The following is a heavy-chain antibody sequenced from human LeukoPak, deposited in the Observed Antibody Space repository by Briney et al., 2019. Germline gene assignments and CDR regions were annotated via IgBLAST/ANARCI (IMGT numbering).Heavy chain of an antibody. Sequence: GGSLRLSCVASGFTFSSHNMNWVRLAPGKGLEWVSYISSSYNTIYYRDSVQGRFIISGDNAKNSLSLQMNSLRAEDSGIYYCARATSDSSGYPVSDFWGQGTLVTVSS. CDR3: ARATSDSSGYPVSDF. CDR1: GFTFSSHN. CDR2: ISSSYNTI. J-gene: IGHJ4*02. D-gene: IGHD3-22*01. V-gene: IGHV3-48*03.